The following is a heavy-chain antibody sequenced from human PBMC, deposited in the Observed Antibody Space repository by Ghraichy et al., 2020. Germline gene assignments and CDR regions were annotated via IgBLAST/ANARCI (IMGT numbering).Heavy chain of an antibody. Sequence: RVSSISSISSYIYYADSVKGRLTISRDNAKNSLYLQMNSLRAEDTAVYYCQLVDSYYYYMDVWGNG. J-gene: IGHJ6*03. D-gene: IGHD6-13*01. CDR2: ISSISSYI. V-gene: IGHV3-21*01. CDR3: QLVDSYYYYMDV.